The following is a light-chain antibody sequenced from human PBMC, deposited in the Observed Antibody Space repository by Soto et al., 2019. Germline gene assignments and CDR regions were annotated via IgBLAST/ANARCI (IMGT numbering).Light chain of an antibody. Sequence: EIVMTQSPATLSVSPGETATLSCRASQSVSSNLAWYQQKPGQAPRLLIYVASTRATGIPARFTGSGSGTEFTLTISSLYSEDFAVYYCQQYINWPRTFGQGTKLEIK. J-gene: IGKJ2*01. CDR2: VAS. V-gene: IGKV3-15*01. CDR3: QQYINWPRT. CDR1: QSVSSN.